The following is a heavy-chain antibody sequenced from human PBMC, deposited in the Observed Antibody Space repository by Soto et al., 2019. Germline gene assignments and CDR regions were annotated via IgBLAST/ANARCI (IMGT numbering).Heavy chain of an antibody. V-gene: IGHV3-23*01. CDR2: ISATGGST. CDR1: GFTFNNYA. CDR3: AKDRLAGNFDY. Sequence: GGYLRLSCAASGFTFNNYAMNWVRQAPGKGLDWVATISATGGSTYYADSVKGRFTISRDNSKNTPYLQMNGLRVEDTAVYYCAKDRLAGNFDYWGQGTQVTVSS. J-gene: IGHJ4*02.